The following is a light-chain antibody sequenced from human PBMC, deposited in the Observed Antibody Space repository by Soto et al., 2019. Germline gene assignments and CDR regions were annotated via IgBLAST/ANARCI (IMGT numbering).Light chain of an antibody. V-gene: IGLV3-25*02. Sequence: ELTQPPSVSVSPGQTARITCSGDALPKQYAYWYQQKPGQAPVLVIYKDSERPSGIPERFSGSSSGTTVTLTISGVQAEDEADYYCQSADSSGTSWVFGGGTKLTVL. CDR1: ALPKQY. CDR2: KDS. J-gene: IGLJ3*02. CDR3: QSADSSGTSWV.